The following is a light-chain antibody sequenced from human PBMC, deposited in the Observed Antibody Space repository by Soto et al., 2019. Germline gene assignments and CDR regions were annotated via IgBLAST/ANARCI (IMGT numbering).Light chain of an antibody. Sequence: PGDRATLSCRASQSVSTSYLAWYQQKPGQAPRLLIYGASTRATGIPARFSGSGSGTEFTLTISSLQSEDFAVYYCQQYNNWITFGQGTRLEIK. CDR1: QSVSTSY. CDR3: QQYNNWIT. CDR2: GAS. V-gene: IGKV3-15*01. J-gene: IGKJ5*01.